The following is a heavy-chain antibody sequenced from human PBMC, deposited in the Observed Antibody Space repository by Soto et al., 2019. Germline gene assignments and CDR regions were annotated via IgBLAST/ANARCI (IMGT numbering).Heavy chain of an antibody. CDR1: GFTFSSYG. CDR2: IWYDGSNK. Sequence: GGSLRLSCAASGFTFSSYGMHWVRQAPGKGLEWVAVIWYDGSNKYYADSVKGRFTISRDNSKNTLYLQMNSLRAEDTAVYYCARVDPTVRGFDYWGQGTLVTVSS. D-gene: IGHD3-10*01. CDR3: ARVDPTVRGFDY. J-gene: IGHJ4*02. V-gene: IGHV3-33*01.